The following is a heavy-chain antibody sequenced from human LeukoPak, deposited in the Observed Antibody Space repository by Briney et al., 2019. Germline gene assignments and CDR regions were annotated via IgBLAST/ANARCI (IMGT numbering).Heavy chain of an antibody. CDR2: INHSGST. J-gene: IGHJ5*02. CDR3: AREVADDFWSGYLSYNWFDP. Sequence: SETLSLTCAVYGGSFSGYYWSWIRQPPGKGLEWIGEINHSGSTNYNPSLKSRVTISVDTSKNQFSLKLSSVTAADTAVYYCAREVADDFWSGYLSYNWFDPWGQGTLVTVSS. CDR1: GGSFSGYY. V-gene: IGHV4-34*01. D-gene: IGHD3-3*01.